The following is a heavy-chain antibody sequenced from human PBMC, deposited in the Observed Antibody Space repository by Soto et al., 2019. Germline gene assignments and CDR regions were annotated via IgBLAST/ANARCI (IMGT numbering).Heavy chain of an antibody. V-gene: IGHV3-30-3*01. D-gene: IGHD6-6*01. CDR1: GFTFSSYA. CDR3: ARDRRGQLASSGLCIDY. J-gene: IGHJ4*02. CDR2: ISYDGSNK. Sequence: QVQLVESGGGVVQPGRSLRLSCAASGFTFSSYAMHWVRQAPGKGLEWVAVISYDGSNKYYADSVKGRFTISRDNSKNTLYLQMNSLRAEDTAVYYCARDRRGQLASSGLCIDYWGQGSLATVSS.